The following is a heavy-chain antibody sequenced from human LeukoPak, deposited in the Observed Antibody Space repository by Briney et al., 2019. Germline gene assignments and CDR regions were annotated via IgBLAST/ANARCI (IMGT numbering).Heavy chain of an antibody. V-gene: IGHV3-7*03. D-gene: IGHD7-27*01. Sequence: GGSLRLSCAASGFIFSNYWMSWVRQAPGKGLEWVANIKADGSEKYYVDSVKGRFTTSRDSSQKSLYLQMNSLRPEDTAVYYCARVQSGVILAFDIWGQGTMVTVSS. CDR2: IKADGSEK. CDR1: GFIFSNYW. CDR3: ARVQSGVILAFDI. J-gene: IGHJ3*02.